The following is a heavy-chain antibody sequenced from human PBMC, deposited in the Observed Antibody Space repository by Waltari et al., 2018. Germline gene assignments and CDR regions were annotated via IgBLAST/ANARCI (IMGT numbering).Heavy chain of an antibody. CDR1: GFTFSDFY. D-gene: IGHD3-10*01. J-gene: IGHJ3*02. CDR2: ISSGGGSI. Sequence: QVQLEESGGGLVKPGGSLRLSCAVSGFTFSDFYMRWTRQAPGKGLVWVSYISSGGGSIYYADSVKGRFSMSRDNARKSLYLQMNNLRAEDTAVYYCARVVRGLMIHPNGAFDIWGQGTKVTVSS. CDR3: ARVVRGLMIHPNGAFDI. V-gene: IGHV3-11*01.